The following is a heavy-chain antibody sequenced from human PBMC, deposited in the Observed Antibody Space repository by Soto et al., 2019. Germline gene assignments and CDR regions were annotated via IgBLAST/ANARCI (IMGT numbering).Heavy chain of an antibody. J-gene: IGHJ2*01. V-gene: IGHV3-48*01. D-gene: IGHD6-19*01. CDR2: ISSSSSTI. CDR3: ARVPFFGWYVRPNWYFEL. CDR1: GFTFSSYS. Sequence: PGGSLRLSCAASGFTFSSYSMNWVRQAPGKGLEWVSYISSSSSTIYYADSVKGRFTISRDNAKNSLYLQMNSLRAEDTAVYYCARVPFFGWYVRPNWYFELWGRGTLVTVSS.